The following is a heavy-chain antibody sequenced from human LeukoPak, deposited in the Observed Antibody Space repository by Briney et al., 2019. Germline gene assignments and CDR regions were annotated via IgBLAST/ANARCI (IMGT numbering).Heavy chain of an antibody. J-gene: IGHJ4*02. V-gene: IGHV4-39*07. CDR1: GGSISSITYY. D-gene: IGHD3-22*01. CDR2: MYYRGNT. Sequence: SETLSLTCTVSGGSISSITYYWGWIRQPPGKGLEWVGHMYYRGNTFYNPSLKSRVTISVDTSKNQFSLKLSSVTAADTAVYYCAREEDSSGYYYWGQGTLVTVSS. CDR3: AREEDSSGYYY.